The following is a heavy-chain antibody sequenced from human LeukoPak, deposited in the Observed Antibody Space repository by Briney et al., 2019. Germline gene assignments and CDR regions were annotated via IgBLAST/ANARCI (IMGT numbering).Heavy chain of an antibody. V-gene: IGHV1-69*13. CDR3: ARPGSYYELDY. D-gene: IGHD1-26*01. CDR1: GGTFSSYA. CDR2: ITPMFGTA. Sequence: SVKVSCKASGGTFSSYAISWVRQAPGQGPEWMGGITPMFGTAKYAQKFQGRVTITADESTSTAYMELSSLRAEDTAVYYCARPGSYYELDYWGQGTLVTVSS. J-gene: IGHJ4*02.